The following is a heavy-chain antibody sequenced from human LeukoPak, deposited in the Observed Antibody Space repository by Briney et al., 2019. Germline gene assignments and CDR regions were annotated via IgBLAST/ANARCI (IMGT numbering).Heavy chain of an antibody. D-gene: IGHD6-6*01. Sequence: GASVKVSCKASGYDFINYGISWVRQAPGQGLEWMGWRSIYNGNTDYKLQGIVTMTTDTSTSTAYMEVRSLRSDDTAVYYCARGGPFPSGSSSREYYLDYWGQGTLVTVSS. J-gene: IGHJ4*02. CDR3: ARGGPFPSGSSSREYYLDY. V-gene: IGHV1-18*01. CDR1: GYDFINYG. CDR2: RSIYNGNT.